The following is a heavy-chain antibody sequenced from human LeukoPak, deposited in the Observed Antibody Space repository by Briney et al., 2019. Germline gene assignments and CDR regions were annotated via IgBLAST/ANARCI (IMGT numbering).Heavy chain of an antibody. CDR2: IRSKAYGGTT. V-gene: IGHV3-49*03. CDR3: TRFKRGSGSYRFDY. CDR1: GFTFGDYA. D-gene: IGHD1-26*01. J-gene: IGHJ4*02. Sequence: GGSLRLSCTASGFTFGDYAMSWFRQAPGKGLEWVGFIRSKAYGGTTEYAASVKGRFTISRDDSKSIAYLQMNSLKTEDTAVYYCTRFKRGSGSYRFDYWGQGTLVTVSS.